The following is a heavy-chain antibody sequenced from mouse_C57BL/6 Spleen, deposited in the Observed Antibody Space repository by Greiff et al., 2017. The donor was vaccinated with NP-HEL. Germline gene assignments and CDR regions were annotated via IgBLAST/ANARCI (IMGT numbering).Heavy chain of an antibody. CDR2: IDPSDSET. D-gene: IGHD2-1*01. J-gene: IGHJ4*01. V-gene: IGHV1-52*01. CDR1: GYTFTSYW. Sequence: VKLQQPGAELVRPGSSVKLSCKASGYTFTSYWMHWVKQRPIQGLEWIGNIDPSDSETHYNQKFKDKATLTVDKSSSTAYMQLSSLTSEDSAVYYCARGDGNFPDYYAMDYWGQGTSVTVSS. CDR3: ARGDGNFPDYYAMDY.